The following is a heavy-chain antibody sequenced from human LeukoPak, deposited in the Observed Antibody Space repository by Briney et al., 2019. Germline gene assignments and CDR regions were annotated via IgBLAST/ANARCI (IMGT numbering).Heavy chain of an antibody. V-gene: IGHV3-64*02. Sequence: GETLTLSCSASGFIFRTYAMHWVRQAPGQGMEYVSAISSNGRSTYYADSVQGRFTISRDDSKSTLYLQMDSLRPEDMAVYYCARRFGEYVNYMDVWGKGTTVTVSS. D-gene: IGHD3-10*01. CDR1: GFIFRTYA. J-gene: IGHJ6*03. CDR2: ISSNGRST. CDR3: ARRFGEYVNYMDV.